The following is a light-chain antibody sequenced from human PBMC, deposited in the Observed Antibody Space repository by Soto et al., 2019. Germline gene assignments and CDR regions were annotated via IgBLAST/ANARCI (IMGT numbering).Light chain of an antibody. CDR3: MSYTGSTTTHGV. V-gene: IGLV2-14*01. CDR1: SSDVGGYDY. CDR2: GVS. J-gene: IGLJ2*01. Sequence: QSALTQPASVSGSPGQSITISCTGTSSDVGGYDYVSWYQQHPGKAPKLMILGVSNRPSGISGRFSGSKSGNTASLTISGLQPEDEADYYCMSYTGSTTTHGVLGGGTKLTVL.